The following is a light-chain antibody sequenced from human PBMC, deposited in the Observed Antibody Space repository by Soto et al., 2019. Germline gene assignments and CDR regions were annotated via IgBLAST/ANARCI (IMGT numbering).Light chain of an antibody. CDR3: QQRSNWPSFT. V-gene: IGKV3-11*01. Sequence: EIVLTQSPATLSLSPGEKATHSCRASQSVISYLAWYQQKPGQAPRLLIYDASNRATGIPARFSGSGSGTDFTLSISSLEPEDFAVYYCQQRSNWPSFTFGPGTKWIS. J-gene: IGKJ3*01. CDR1: QSVISY. CDR2: DAS.